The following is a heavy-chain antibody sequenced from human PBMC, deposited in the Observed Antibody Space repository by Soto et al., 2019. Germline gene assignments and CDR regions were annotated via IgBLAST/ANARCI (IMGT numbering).Heavy chain of an antibody. J-gene: IGHJ4*02. Sequence: GGSLRLSCAASGFTFSNYGMTWVRQAPGKGLEWVSGISGSGGSTYYADSVKGRFTISWDNSKNTLYLQMNSLRAEDTAVYYCAKGMELYSSGWFPFFDYWGQGTLVTVSS. D-gene: IGHD6-19*01. CDR3: AKGMELYSSGWFPFFDY. CDR1: GFTFSNYG. V-gene: IGHV3-23*01. CDR2: ISGSGGST.